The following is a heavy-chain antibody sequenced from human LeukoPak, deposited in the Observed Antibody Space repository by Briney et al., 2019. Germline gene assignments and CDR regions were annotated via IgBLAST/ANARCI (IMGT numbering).Heavy chain of an antibody. J-gene: IGHJ6*03. CDR1: GFNFSSDA. V-gene: IGHV3-30*18. D-gene: IGHD2-21*02. CDR2: LSYDGSNR. CDR3: AKDQYFVTGYYYYLDV. Sequence: GGSLRLSCAASGFNFSSDAMHWVRQAPGKGLEWVAVLSYDGSNRHYADSVKGRFTISRDNSKNTLYLQMNSLRAEDTAVYYCAKDQYFVTGYYYYLDVWGKGTTVTISS.